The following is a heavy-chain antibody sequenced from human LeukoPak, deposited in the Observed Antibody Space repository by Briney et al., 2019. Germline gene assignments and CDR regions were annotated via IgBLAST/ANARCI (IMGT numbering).Heavy chain of an antibody. CDR1: GFTFSSYS. CDR2: ISSSSSTI. Sequence: GGSLRLSCAASGFTFSSYSMNWVRQAPGKGLEWVSYISSSSSTIYYADSVKGRFTISRDNAKNSLYLQMNSLRAEDTAVYYCARDAKLPGYYYYYYMDVWGKGTTVTVSS. J-gene: IGHJ6*03. D-gene: IGHD1-7*01. CDR3: ARDAKLPGYYYYYYMDV. V-gene: IGHV3-48*01.